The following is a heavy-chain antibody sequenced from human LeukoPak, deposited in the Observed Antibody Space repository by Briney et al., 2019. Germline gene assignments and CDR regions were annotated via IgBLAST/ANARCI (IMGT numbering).Heavy chain of an antibody. D-gene: IGHD2-15*01. Sequence: SVKVPCKASGGTFSSYAISWVRQAPGQGLEWMGGIIPIFGTANYAQKFQGRVTITADESTSTAYMELSSLRSEDTAVYYCARAGYCSGGSCYGGSYYYYGMDVWGQETTVTVSS. V-gene: IGHV1-69*13. J-gene: IGHJ6*02. CDR1: GGTFSSYA. CDR3: ARAGYCSGGSCYGGSYYYYGMDV. CDR2: IIPIFGTA.